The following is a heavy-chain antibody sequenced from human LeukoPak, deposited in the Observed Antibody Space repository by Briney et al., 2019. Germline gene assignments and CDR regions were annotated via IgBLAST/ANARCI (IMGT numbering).Heavy chain of an antibody. Sequence: SETLSLTCTVSGGSISSYYWSWIRQPPGKGLEWIGYIYYSGSTNYNPSLKSRVTISVDTSKNQFSLKLSSVTAADTAVYYCARFSSSLAIDAFDIWGQGTMVTVSS. V-gene: IGHV4-59*08. CDR2: IYYSGST. CDR3: ARFSSSLAIDAFDI. J-gene: IGHJ3*02. CDR1: GGSISSYY. D-gene: IGHD6-13*01.